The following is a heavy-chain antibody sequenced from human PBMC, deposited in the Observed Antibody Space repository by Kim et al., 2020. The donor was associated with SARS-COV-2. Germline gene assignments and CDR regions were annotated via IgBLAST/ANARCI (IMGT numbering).Heavy chain of an antibody. Sequence: YADSVKGRFTISRENSKTTLYLQMSSLRAEDTAVYYCAKDPSRTGHRTPPWGQGTLVTVSS. V-gene: IGHV3-23*01. D-gene: IGHD1-1*01. CDR3: AKDPSRTGHRTPP. J-gene: IGHJ5*02.